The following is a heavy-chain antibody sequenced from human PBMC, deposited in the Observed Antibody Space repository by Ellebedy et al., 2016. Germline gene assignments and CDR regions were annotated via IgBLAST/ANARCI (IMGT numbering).Heavy chain of an antibody. CDR3: ARAIVAKVPYYYYYGMDV. V-gene: IGHV2-70*11. CDR1: GFSLNTSGMC. J-gene: IGHJ6*02. D-gene: IGHD5-12*01. CDR2: IDWDDDK. Sequence: SGPTLVTPTQTLTLTCTFSGFSLNTSGMCVSWIRQPPGKALEWLARIDWDDDKYYRTSLKTRLTISKDTSKNQVVLTMTNMDPVETATFYCARAIVAKVPYYYYYGMDVWGQGTTVTVSS.